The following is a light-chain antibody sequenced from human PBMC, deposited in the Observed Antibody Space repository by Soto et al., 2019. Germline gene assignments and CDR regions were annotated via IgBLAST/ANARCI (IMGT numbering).Light chain of an antibody. V-gene: IGLV1-40*01. CDR2: GNK. Sequence: QSVLTQPPSVSGPPGQRVIISCTGSSSNIGAGYDVHWYQQLPGTAPKLLIYGNKNRPSGVPDRISGSKSATSASLAITGLQAEDEGDYYCQSYDSSLSGSVFGGGTKLTVL. CDR3: QSYDSSLSGSV. J-gene: IGLJ2*01. CDR1: SSNIGAGYD.